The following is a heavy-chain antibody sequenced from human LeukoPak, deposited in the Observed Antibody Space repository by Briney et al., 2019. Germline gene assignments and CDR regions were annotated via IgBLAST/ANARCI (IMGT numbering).Heavy chain of an antibody. D-gene: IGHD2-15*01. CDR3: ARGRGGSGTYPGIDF. Sequence: SETLSLTCTVSGASFSRYYWSWIRHSPGKGLEWIGYIYYSGSTRYNPSLKSRVSISVDTAKDQISLKLSSVTAADTAVYYCARGRGGSGTYPGIDFWGQGTLVTVSS. CDR1: GASFSRYY. CDR2: IYYSGST. J-gene: IGHJ4*02. V-gene: IGHV4-59*01.